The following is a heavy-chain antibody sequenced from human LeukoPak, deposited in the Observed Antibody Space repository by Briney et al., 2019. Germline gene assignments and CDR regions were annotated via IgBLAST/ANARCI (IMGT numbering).Heavy chain of an antibody. Sequence: SETLSLTCTVSGGSISSSSYYWGWIRQPPGKGLEWIGSIYYSGSTYYNPSLKSRVTISVDTSKNQFSLKLGSVTAADTAVYYCACGLGYYYDSSGYYGWFDPWGQGTLVTVSS. D-gene: IGHD3-22*01. V-gene: IGHV4-39*07. J-gene: IGHJ5*02. CDR2: IYYSGST. CDR1: GGSISSSSYY. CDR3: ACGLGYYYDSSGYYGWFDP.